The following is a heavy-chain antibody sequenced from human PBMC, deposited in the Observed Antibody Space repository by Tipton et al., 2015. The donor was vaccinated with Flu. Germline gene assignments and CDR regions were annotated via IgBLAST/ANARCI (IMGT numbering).Heavy chain of an antibody. CDR3: ARSTYYYGSGSSDY. D-gene: IGHD3-10*01. CDR1: GDSIASDYY. J-gene: IGHJ4*02. CDR2: LYRTGSA. Sequence: TLSLTCSVSGDSIASDYYWAWIRQPPGKGLEWIGNLYRTGSAYYNPSLKSRVTISIDTARNQFSQRLSSVTATNTAVYYCARSTYYYGSGSSDYWGQGTLVTVSS. V-gene: IGHV4-38-2*01.